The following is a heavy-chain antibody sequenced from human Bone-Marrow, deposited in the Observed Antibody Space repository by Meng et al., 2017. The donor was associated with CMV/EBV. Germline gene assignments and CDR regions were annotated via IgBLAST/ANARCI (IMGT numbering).Heavy chain of an antibody. V-gene: IGHV1-69*10. CDR2: IIPILGIA. D-gene: IGHD5-24*01. CDR3: ARERGYNRHDAFDI. J-gene: IGHJ3*02. Sequence: VKVSCKASGGTFSSYAISWVRQAPGQGLEWMGGIIPILGIANYAQKFQGRVTITADKSTSTAYMELSSLRSEDTAVYYCARERGYNRHDAFDIWGQGTMVTVSS. CDR1: GGTFSSYA.